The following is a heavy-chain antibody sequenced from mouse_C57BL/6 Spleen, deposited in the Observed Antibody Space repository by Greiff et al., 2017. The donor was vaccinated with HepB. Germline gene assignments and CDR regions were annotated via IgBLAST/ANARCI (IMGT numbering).Heavy chain of an antibody. D-gene: IGHD1-1*01. V-gene: IGHV1-81*01. Sequence: VKLQESGAELARPGASVKLSCKASGYTFTSYGISWVKQRTGQGLEWIGEIYPRSGNTYYNEKFKGKATLTADKSSSTAYMELRSLTSEDSAVYFCARKDYGSSLYYAMDYWGQGTSVTVSS. CDR1: GYTFTSYG. CDR2: IYPRSGNT. J-gene: IGHJ4*01. CDR3: ARKDYGSSLYYAMDY.